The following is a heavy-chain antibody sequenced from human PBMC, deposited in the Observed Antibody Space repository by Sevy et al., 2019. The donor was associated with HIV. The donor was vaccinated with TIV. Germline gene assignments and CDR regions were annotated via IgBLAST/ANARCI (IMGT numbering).Heavy chain of an antibody. CDR1: GFIFSDYY. Sequence: GGSLRLSCAASGFIFSDYYMSWIRQAPGKGLECISYIGSGASTILYADSVKGRFTISRDNAKSSLYLQMNSLRADDTAVYYCAREDWNDVIDYWGQGTLVTVSS. V-gene: IGHV3-11*01. CDR3: AREDWNDVIDY. D-gene: IGHD1-1*01. CDR2: IGSGASTI. J-gene: IGHJ4*02.